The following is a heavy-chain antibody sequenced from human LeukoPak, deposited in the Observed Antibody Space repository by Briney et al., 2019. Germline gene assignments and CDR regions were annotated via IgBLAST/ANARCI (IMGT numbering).Heavy chain of an antibody. CDR3: ARRKRSGCSSTSCLLNWFDP. J-gene: IGHJ5*02. CDR2: INHGGST. CDR1: GGSFSGYY. V-gene: IGHV4-34*01. Sequence: SETLSLTCAVYGGSFSGYYWSWIRQPPGKGLERIGEINHGGSTNYNPSLKSRVTISVDTSKNQFSLKLSSVTAADTAVYYCARRKRSGCSSTSCLLNWFDPWGQGTLVTVSS. D-gene: IGHD2-2*01.